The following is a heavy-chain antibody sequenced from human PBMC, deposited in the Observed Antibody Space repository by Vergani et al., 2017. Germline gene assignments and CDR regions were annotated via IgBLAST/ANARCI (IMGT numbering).Heavy chain of an antibody. CDR1: GYSLTELT. D-gene: IGHD3-22*01. Sequence: QVQLVQSGSEVRKPGASVKVSCQVSGYSLTELTIHWVRQAPGKGLEWMGGFDPEYGEVTFTNHIQGRVTMTEDRSTDTAYMELSSLRPEDTALYYCAIGTDYYDSSGYYLDYWGQGTLVTVSS. V-gene: IGHV1-24*01. CDR3: AIGTDYYDSSGYYLDY. CDR2: FDPEYGEV. J-gene: IGHJ4*02.